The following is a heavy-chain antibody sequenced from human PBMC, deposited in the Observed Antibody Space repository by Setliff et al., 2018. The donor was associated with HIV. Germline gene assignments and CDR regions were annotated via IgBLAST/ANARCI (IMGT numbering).Heavy chain of an antibody. J-gene: IGHJ6*03. CDR2: INPSGGST. CDR3: ARNPRIAVAGTDYYYYMDV. CDR1: GYTFTSYY. D-gene: IGHD6-19*01. Sequence: VKVSCKASGYTFTSYYMHWVRQAPGQGLEWMGIINPSGGSTSYAQKFQGRVTMTRDTSTSTVYMELSSLRSEDTAVYYCARNPRIAVAGTDYYYYMDVWGKGTTVTV. V-gene: IGHV1-46*01.